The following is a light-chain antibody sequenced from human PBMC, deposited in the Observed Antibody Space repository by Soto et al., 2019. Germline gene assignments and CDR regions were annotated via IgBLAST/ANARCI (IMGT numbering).Light chain of an antibody. CDR1: SSDVGAYNY. V-gene: IGLV2-14*01. Sequence: QSALTQPASVSGSDGQSITISCTGTSSDVGAYNYVSWYQQRPGKAPKLMIFEVSNRPSGVSNRFSGSKSDNTASLTISGLQGDDEADYYCSSYTGNTPFFVFGTGTKVTVL. J-gene: IGLJ1*01. CDR3: SSYTGNTPFFV. CDR2: EVS.